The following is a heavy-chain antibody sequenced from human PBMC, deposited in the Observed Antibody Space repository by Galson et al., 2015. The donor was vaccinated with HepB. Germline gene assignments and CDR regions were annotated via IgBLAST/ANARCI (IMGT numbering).Heavy chain of an antibody. J-gene: IGHJ6*02. V-gene: IGHV1-18*04. Sequence: SVKVSCKASGYTFTSYGISWVRQAPGQGLEWMGWISAYNGNTNYAQKVQGRVTMTTDTSTSTAYMELRSLRSDDTAVYYCASSITIFGYYYGMDVWGQGTTVTVSS. CDR2: ISAYNGNT. D-gene: IGHD3-9*01. CDR3: ASSITIFGYYYGMDV. CDR1: GYTFTSYG.